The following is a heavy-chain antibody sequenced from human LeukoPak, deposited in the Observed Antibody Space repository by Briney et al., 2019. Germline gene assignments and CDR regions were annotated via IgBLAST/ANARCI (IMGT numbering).Heavy chain of an antibody. CDR3: AKDTWRWELGFDY. CDR1: GFTFSSYG. CDR2: IRYDGGNK. Sequence: GGSLRLSCAASGFTFSSYGMHWVRQAPGKGLEWVAFIRYDGGNKYYTDSVKGRFTISRDNSKNTLYLQMNSLRDTAVYYCAKDTWRWELGFDYWGQGTLVTVSS. J-gene: IGHJ4*02. V-gene: IGHV3-30*02. D-gene: IGHD1-26*01.